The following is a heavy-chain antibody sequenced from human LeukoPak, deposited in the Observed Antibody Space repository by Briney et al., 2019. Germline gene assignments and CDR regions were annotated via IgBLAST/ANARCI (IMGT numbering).Heavy chain of an antibody. CDR3: ARATYYYGSGSYSFDY. J-gene: IGHJ4*02. CDR1: GGSISSYY. V-gene: IGHV4-59*01. CDR2: IYYSGST. Sequence: KSSETLSLTCTVSGGSISSYYWSWIRQPPGKGLEWIGYIYYSGSTNYNPSLKSRVTISVDTSKNQFSLKLSSVTAADTAVYYCARATYYYGSGSYSFDYWGQGTLVTVSS. D-gene: IGHD3-10*01.